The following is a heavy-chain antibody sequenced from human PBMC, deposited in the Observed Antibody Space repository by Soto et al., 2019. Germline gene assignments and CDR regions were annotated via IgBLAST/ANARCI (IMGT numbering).Heavy chain of an antibody. V-gene: IGHV1-18*01. CDR1: GGNFITFA. Sequence: QVELVQSGAEVKKPGSSVKVSCKASGGNFITFAISWVRQAPGQGLEWMGWISTYSGDTKYAQKFQGRVTMTTDTSTTTAYLELRSLRSDDTAVYYCARHHGPTTSENWFDPWGQGTLVTVSS. CDR3: ARHHGPTTSENWFDP. J-gene: IGHJ5*02. D-gene: IGHD5-12*01. CDR2: ISTYSGDT.